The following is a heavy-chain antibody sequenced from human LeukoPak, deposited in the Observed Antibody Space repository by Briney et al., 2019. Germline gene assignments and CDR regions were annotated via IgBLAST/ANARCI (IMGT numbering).Heavy chain of an antibody. CDR2: IYHSGST. Sequence: PSQTLSLTCTVSGGSISSGGYYWSWIRQPPGKGLEWIGYIYHSGSTYYNPSLKSRVTISVDRSKNQFSLKLSSVTAADTAVYYCAREKGKDSSSWDYYYYMDVWGKGTTVTVSS. J-gene: IGHJ6*03. CDR1: GGSISSGGYY. V-gene: IGHV4-30-2*01. D-gene: IGHD6-6*01. CDR3: AREKGKDSSSWDYYYYMDV.